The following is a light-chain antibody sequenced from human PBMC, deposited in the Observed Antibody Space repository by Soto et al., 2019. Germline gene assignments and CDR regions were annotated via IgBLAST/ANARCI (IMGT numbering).Light chain of an antibody. Sequence: EIVLTRSPGTLSLSPGERATLSCRASQSFSSSYLAWYQQKPGQAPRLLIYGASSRATGIPDRFGGSGSGTDFTLTISRLEPEDFAVYYCQQYGSSPFTFGPGTKVDIK. J-gene: IGKJ3*01. V-gene: IGKV3-20*01. CDR1: QSFSSSY. CDR3: QQYGSSPFT. CDR2: GAS.